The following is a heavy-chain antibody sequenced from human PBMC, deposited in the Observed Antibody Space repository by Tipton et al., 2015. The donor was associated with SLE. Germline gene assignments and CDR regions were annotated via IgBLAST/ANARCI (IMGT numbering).Heavy chain of an antibody. Sequence: QVQLVQSGAEVKKPGASVKVSCKASAYTFSSYGISWVRQAPGQGLEWMGWISADNGNTNYAQKLQGRVSMTTDISTSTAYMELRSLRSDDTAVYYCAREVYSGSYYYYYGMDVWGQGP. CDR2: ISADNGNT. J-gene: IGHJ6*02. CDR3: AREVYSGSYYYYYGMDV. CDR1: AYTFSSYG. V-gene: IGHV1-18*01. D-gene: IGHD3-10*01.